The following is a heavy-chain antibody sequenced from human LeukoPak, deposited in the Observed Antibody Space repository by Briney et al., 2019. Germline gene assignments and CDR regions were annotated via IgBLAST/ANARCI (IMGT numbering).Heavy chain of an antibody. CDR3: ARALTVTTKLFDY. D-gene: IGHD4-17*01. J-gene: IGHJ4*02. V-gene: IGHV5-51*04. Sequence: GESLKISCKGSGYSFTSYWIGWVRQMPGKGLEWMGIIYPGDSDTRYSPSFQGQVTISADKPISTAYLQWSSLKASDTAMYYCARALTVTTKLFDYWGQGTLVTVSS. CDR2: IYPGDSDT. CDR1: GYSFTSYW.